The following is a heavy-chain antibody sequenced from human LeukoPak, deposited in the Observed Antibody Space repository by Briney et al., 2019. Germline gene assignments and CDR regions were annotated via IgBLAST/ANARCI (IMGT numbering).Heavy chain of an antibody. V-gene: IGHV6-1*01. D-gene: IGHD6-13*01. Sequence: SQTLSLTCAISGDSVSSNSAAWNWIRQSPSSGLEWLGRTYYRSKWYTDYAISVKSRITINPDTSKNQFSLQLNSVTPEDAAVYYCARGDYSSWYGFDYWGQGTLVTVSS. CDR1: GDSVSSNSAA. J-gene: IGHJ4*02. CDR2: TYYRSKWYT. CDR3: ARGDYSSWYGFDY.